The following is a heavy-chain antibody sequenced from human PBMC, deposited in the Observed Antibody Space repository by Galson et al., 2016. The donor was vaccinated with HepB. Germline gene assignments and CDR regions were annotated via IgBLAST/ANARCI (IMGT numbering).Heavy chain of an antibody. D-gene: IGHD3-10*01. CDR2: SYWDDDK. Sequence: PALVKPTQTLTLTCTVSGFSLSTRGVGVGWIRQPPGKALEWLAMSYWDDDKRYSPSLKSRLTVTRDTSNNQVVLTMTNMDPVDTATYYCVHEESGQIDSWGQGTLVTVSS. J-gene: IGHJ4*02. CDR1: GFSLSTRGVG. CDR3: VHEESGQIDS. V-gene: IGHV2-5*02.